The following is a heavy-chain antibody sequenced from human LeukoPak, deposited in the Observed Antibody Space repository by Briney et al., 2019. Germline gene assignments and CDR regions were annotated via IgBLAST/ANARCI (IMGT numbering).Heavy chain of an antibody. D-gene: IGHD6-13*01. J-gene: IGHJ4*02. V-gene: IGHV1-2*02. CDR2: INPNSGGT. CDR1: GYTFTGYY. CDR3: ARSIAAARGPDFDY. Sequence: ASVKVSCKASGYTFTGYYMHWVRQAPGQGLEWMGWINPNSGGTNYAQKFQGRVTMTRDTSISTAYMELSRLRSDDTAVYYCARSIAAARGPDFDYWGQGTLVTVSS.